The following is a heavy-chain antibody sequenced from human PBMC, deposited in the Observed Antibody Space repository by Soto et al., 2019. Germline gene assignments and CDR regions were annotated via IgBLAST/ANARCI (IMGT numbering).Heavy chain of an antibody. D-gene: IGHD3-3*01. Sequence: PSETLSLTCIVSGVSISSNYWSWIRQPPGQGLEWIRYIHYTGNTNFNPALKNRVIISVDTSKNQFSLRLSSVTAADTAVYYCARSYPNTIFGVVPSRGLDVWGQGTTVTVSS. CDR3: ARSYPNTIFGVVPSRGLDV. CDR1: GVSISSNY. V-gene: IGHV4-59*01. J-gene: IGHJ6*01. CDR2: IHYTGNT.